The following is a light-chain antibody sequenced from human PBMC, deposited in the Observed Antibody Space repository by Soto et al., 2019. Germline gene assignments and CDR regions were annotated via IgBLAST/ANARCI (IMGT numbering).Light chain of an antibody. J-gene: IGKJ4*01. Sequence: IQLTQSPSSLSASVGDRVTITCRASQDIAIYLAWYQQKPGEAPKLLIYAASTWYRGVPSRFSGSGYGTDYALTFTSLQDEDFGTFYCQQLRMYPSILGGG. V-gene: IGKV1-9*01. CDR2: AAS. CDR1: QDIAIY. CDR3: QQLRMYPSI.